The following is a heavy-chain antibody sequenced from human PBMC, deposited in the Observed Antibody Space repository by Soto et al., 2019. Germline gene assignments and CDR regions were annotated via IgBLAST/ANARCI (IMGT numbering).Heavy chain of an antibody. CDR3: ARADFDVLTGYYTSSYYFDY. Sequence: ASVKVSCKASGYRFTAYYMYWVRQAPGQGLEWMGWIKPSSGGTKYAQKFQGRVTMARDTSISTAYMELSRLRSDDTAVYYCARADFDVLTGYYTSSYYFDYWGQGTLVTVSS. J-gene: IGHJ4*02. CDR2: IKPSSGGT. CDR1: GYRFTAYY. V-gene: IGHV1-2*02. D-gene: IGHD3-9*01.